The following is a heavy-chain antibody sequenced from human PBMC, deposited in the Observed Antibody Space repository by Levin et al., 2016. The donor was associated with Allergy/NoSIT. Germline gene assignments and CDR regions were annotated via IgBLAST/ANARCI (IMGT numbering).Heavy chain of an antibody. V-gene: IGHV4-39*01. CDR2: IYYSGST. CDR3: ARQRPTYYDILTGYRGPFDS. D-gene: IGHD3-9*01. CDR1: GGSISSSNYY. J-gene: IGHJ4*02. Sequence: SETLSLTCTVSGGSISSSNYYWGWIRQPPGKGLEWIGTIYYSGSTYYNPSLKSRVTISVDTSKNQFSLKLSSVTAADTAVYYCARQRPTYYDILTGYRGPFDSWGQGTLVTVSS.